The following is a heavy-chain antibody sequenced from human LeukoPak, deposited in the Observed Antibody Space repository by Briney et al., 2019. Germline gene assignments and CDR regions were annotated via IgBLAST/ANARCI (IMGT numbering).Heavy chain of an antibody. D-gene: IGHD5-24*01. CDR2: ISSSGSTI. J-gene: IGHJ4*02. Sequence: GGSLRLSCAASGFTFSDDYVSWIRQAPGKGLEWVSYISSSGSTIYYADSVKGRFTISRDNAKNSLYLQMNSLRAEDTAVYYCARIYKGGYFDYWGQGTLVTVSS. CDR3: ARIYKGGYFDY. CDR1: GFTFSDDY. V-gene: IGHV3-11*01.